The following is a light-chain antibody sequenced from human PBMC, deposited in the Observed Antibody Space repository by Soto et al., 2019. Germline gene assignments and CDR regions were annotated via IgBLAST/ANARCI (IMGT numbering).Light chain of an antibody. V-gene: IGKV1-5*01. J-gene: IGKJ1*01. CDR1: QDLNKW. CDR3: QPYSSYWT. CDR2: KSS. Sequence: ILMSQSPSSLSASIGDRVTITCRASQDLNKWLAWYQQKPGRAPNLLIYKSSSLRQGGPARFSGFGSGTEYILTITDLQPDDFATYYCQPYSSYWTFGQGTVVEMK.